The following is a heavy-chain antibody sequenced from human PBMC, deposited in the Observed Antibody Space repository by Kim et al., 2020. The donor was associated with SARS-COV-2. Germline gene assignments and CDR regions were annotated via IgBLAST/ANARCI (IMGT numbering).Heavy chain of an antibody. V-gene: IGHV4-59*01. Sequence: SETLSLTCTVSGGSISSYYWSWIRQPPGKGLEWIGYIYYSGSTNYNPSLKSRVTISVDTSKNQFSLKLSSVTAADTAVYYCARFQAGRSGWYGFKKQYYFDYWGQGTLVTVSS. D-gene: IGHD6-13*01. CDR3: ARFQAGRSGWYGFKKQYYFDY. J-gene: IGHJ4*02. CDR1: GGSISSYY. CDR2: IYYSGST.